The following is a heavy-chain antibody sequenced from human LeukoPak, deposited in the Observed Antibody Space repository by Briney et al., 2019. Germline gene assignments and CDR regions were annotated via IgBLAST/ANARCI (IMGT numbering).Heavy chain of an antibody. CDR1: GGSTSSGDYY. CDR3: ARSRGYYDSSGYFLDS. V-gene: IGHV4-30-4*01. CDR2: IYFSGST. Sequence: SQTLSLTCTVSGGSTSSGDYYRSWIRQPPGKGLEWIGYIYFSGSTYYNPSLKSRVTISLDTSKNQFSLKLTSVTAADTAVYYCARSRGYYDSSGYFLDSWGQGTLVTVSS. J-gene: IGHJ5*01. D-gene: IGHD3-22*01.